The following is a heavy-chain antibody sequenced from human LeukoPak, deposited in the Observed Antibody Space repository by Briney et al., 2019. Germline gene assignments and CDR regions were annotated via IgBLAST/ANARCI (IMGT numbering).Heavy chain of an antibody. CDR3: ARGKYSAFDI. J-gene: IGHJ3*02. CDR1: GASVSSNNIA. Sequence: SQTLALTCGISGASVSSNNIACNWIRQSPSRGLEWLGRTYYRSKWRIDYAVSVKSRITINSDTSKNQFSLQLESVTPDDTAVYYCARGKYSAFDIWGQGTMVTVSS. V-gene: IGHV6-1*01. D-gene: IGHD2/OR15-2a*01. CDR2: TYYRSKWRI.